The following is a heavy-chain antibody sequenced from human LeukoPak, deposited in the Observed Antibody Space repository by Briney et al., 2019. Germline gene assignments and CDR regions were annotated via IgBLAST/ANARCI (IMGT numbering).Heavy chain of an antibody. CDR2: INSNSGGT. J-gene: IGHJ4*02. CDR3: ARDRGPEWWGSFDC. Sequence: ASVKVSCKASGYTFTGYYIHWVRLAPGQGLQWMGWINSNSGGTNYAQQFQGRVTMTRDTSISTAYVHLSSLISDDTAVYYCARDRGPEWWGSFDCWGQGTLVTVSS. D-gene: IGHD3-16*01. V-gene: IGHV1-2*02. CDR1: GYTFTGYY.